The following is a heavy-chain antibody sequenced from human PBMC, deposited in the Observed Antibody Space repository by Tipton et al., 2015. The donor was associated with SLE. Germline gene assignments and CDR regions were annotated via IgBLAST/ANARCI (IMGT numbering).Heavy chain of an antibody. CDR2: INSDGSTT. D-gene: IGHD1-26*01. V-gene: IGHV3-74*01. Sequence: SLRLSCAASGFTFSSSWMHWVRQAPGKGLVWVSRINSDGSTTNYADSVQGRFTISRDNAKNTLYLQMTSLRAEDTAIYYCARDVGGFGGYWGQGTLVTVSS. CDR1: GFTFSSSW. CDR3: ARDVGGFGGY. J-gene: IGHJ4*02.